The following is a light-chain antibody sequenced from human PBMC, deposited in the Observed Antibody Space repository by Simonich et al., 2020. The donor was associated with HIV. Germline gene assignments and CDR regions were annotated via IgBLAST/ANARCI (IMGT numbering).Light chain of an antibody. CDR2: DVS. CDR3: CSYAGSSFWV. Sequence: QSALNQPASVSGSPGQSITISCTGTSRDVGGYNYVSWYQQLPGKAPKLMIYDVSNRPSVVSNRFSGSKSGNTASLTISGLQAEDEADYYCCSYAGSSFWVFGGGTKLTVL. CDR1: SRDVGGYNY. V-gene: IGLV2-23*02. J-gene: IGLJ3*02.